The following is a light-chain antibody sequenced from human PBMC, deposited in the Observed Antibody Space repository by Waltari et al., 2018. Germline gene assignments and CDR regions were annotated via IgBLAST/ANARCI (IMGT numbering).Light chain of an antibody. CDR2: AAS. V-gene: IGKV1-27*01. CDR3: QKYNSAPPVT. CDR1: QGISNY. J-gene: IGKJ1*01. Sequence: DIQMTQSPSSLSASVGDRVTITCRASQGISNYLAWYQQKPGKVPKLLIYAASTLQSGVPSRLSGSGSGTDYTLTISSLQPEDVTTYYCQKYNSAPPVTFGHGTKVEIK.